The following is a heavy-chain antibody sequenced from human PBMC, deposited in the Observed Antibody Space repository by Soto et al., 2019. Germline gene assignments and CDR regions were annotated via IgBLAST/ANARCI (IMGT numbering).Heavy chain of an antibody. D-gene: IGHD6-19*01. CDR1: GYTFTIYY. CDR2: INPSGGST. Sequence: ASVKVSCKASGYTFTIYYMHCVVQSPVQGLEWMGIINPSGGSTSYAQKFQGRVTMTRDTSTSTVYMELSSLRSEDTAVYYCARPGYSSGWYYFDYWGQGTLVTVSS. CDR3: ARPGYSSGWYYFDY. J-gene: IGHJ4*02. V-gene: IGHV1-46*01.